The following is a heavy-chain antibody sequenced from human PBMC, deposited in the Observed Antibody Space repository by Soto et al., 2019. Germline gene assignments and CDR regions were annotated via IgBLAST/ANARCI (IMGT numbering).Heavy chain of an antibody. J-gene: IGHJ4*02. CDR2: IYSGGST. D-gene: IGHD6-13*01. CDR1: GFTVSSNY. Sequence: EVQLVESGGGLVQPGGSLRLSCAASGFTVSSNYMSWVRQAPGKGLEWVSVIYSGGSTYYADSVKGRFTITTDNSKNTLYLQMNSLRAEDTAVYYCARDSGSSWYPPYRFDYWGQGTLVTVSS. V-gene: IGHV3-66*01. CDR3: ARDSGSSWYPPYRFDY.